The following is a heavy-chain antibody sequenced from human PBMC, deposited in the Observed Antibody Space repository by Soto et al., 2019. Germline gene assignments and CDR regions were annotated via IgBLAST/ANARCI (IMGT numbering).Heavy chain of an antibody. CDR3: AGDDFDSGGYSIDY. V-gene: IGHV4-38-2*02. J-gene: IGHJ4*02. CDR1: GYSISRGYY. Sequence: VSGYSISRGYYWGWIRQPPGKGLEWIGSIHHRGNTYYNPSLKRRVTISLDTSKNQFSLKLNSVTAADTAVYFCAGDDFDSGGYSIDYWGQGTLVTVSS. D-gene: IGHD3-22*01. CDR2: IHHRGNT.